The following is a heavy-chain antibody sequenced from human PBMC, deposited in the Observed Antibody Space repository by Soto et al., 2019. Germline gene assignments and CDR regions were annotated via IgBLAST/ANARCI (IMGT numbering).Heavy chain of an antibody. J-gene: IGHJ5*02. CDR3: AKGSPVVAAVDWFDP. V-gene: IGHV3-23*01. Sequence: EVQLLESGGGLVQPGGSLRLSCAASGFTFADYAMTWVRQVPGKGLEWVSAISGSGGSTYYADSVKGRFTISRDNSKNTLYLQMNSLRAEDTAVYYCAKGSPVVAAVDWFDPWGQGTLVTVSS. D-gene: IGHD2-15*01. CDR2: ISGSGGST. CDR1: GFTFADYA.